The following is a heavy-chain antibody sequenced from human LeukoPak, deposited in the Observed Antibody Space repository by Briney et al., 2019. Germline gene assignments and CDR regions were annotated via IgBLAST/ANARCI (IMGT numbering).Heavy chain of an antibody. D-gene: IGHD3-22*01. Sequence: GASVKVSCKASGYTSTSYYMHWVRQAPGQGLEWMGIINPSGGSTSYAQKFQGRVAMTRDTSTSTVYMELSSLRSEDTAVYYRARSDYYDSSGPDSMTEYFQHWGQGTLVTVSS. CDR3: ARSDYYDSSGPDSMTEYFQH. J-gene: IGHJ1*01. CDR2: INPSGGST. V-gene: IGHV1-46*01. CDR1: GYTSTSYY.